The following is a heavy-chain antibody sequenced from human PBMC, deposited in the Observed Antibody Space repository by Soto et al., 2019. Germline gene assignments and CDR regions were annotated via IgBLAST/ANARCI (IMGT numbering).Heavy chain of an antibody. CDR1: GGSISSGGYY. Sequence: SETLSLTCTVSGGSISSGGYYWSWIRQHPGKGLEWIGYIYYSGSTYYNPSLKSRVTISVDTSKNQFSLKLSSVTAADTAVYYCARLAGYCSTNGCHGDYAMDVWGQGTTVTVSS. J-gene: IGHJ6*02. CDR3: ARLAGYCSTNGCHGDYAMDV. CDR2: IYYSGST. D-gene: IGHD2-2*01. V-gene: IGHV4-31*03.